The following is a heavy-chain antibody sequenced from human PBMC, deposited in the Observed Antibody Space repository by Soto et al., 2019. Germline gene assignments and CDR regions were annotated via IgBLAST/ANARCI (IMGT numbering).Heavy chain of an antibody. D-gene: IGHD6-13*01. CDR3: ARQPGAAAGSDY. J-gene: IGHJ4*02. V-gene: IGHV5-51*01. CDR2: IYPDDSET. CDR1: GYILSTYW. Sequence: PGESLKISCKGSGYILSTYWIAWVRQMPGKGLEWMGIIYPDDSETRYSPSFQGQVTISVDKSTSTAYLQWSSLKASDSAMYYCARQPGAAAGSDYWGLGTLVTVSS.